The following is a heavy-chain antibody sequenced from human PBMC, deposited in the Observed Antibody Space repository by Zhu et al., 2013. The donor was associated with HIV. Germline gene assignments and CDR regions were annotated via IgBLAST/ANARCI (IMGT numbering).Heavy chain of an antibody. J-gene: IGHJ5*02. D-gene: IGHD2-2*01. Sequence: QVQLVQSGADVKKPGASVKVSCKSSGYTFTAYYVHWVRQAPGQGLEWMGWINPDTGGTNYAQKFQGRVTMTRDTSIGTAYMELSRLTSDDTAIYYCARDPRFCTSSGCYPWNWFDPWGLGNPGHRLL. V-gene: IGHV1-2*02. CDR3: ARDPRFCTSSGCYPWNWFDP. CDR2: INPDTGGT. CDR1: GYTFTAYY.